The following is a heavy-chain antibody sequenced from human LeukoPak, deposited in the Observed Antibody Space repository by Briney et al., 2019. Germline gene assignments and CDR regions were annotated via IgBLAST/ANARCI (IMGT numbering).Heavy chain of an antibody. CDR1: GFTFSTYW. J-gene: IGHJ4*02. CDR2: IKQDGSEK. V-gene: IGHV3-7*03. D-gene: IGHD1-26*01. CDR3: ARDLEWEAYFDY. Sequence: GGSLRLSCVASGFTFSTYWMTWVRQAPGKGLEWVATIKQDGSEKYYVDSVKGRFTISRDNAKNSLYLQMNSLRAEDTAVYYCARDLEWEAYFDYWGQGTLVTVSS.